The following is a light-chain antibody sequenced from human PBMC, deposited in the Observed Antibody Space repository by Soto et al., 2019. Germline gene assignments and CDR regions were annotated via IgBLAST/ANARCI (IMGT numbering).Light chain of an antibody. CDR3: QQLNSYRIT. J-gene: IGKJ5*01. V-gene: IGKV1-9*01. Sequence: DIQLTQSPSFLSASVGDRVTNTCRASQGISSYLAWYQQKPGKAPKLLIYAASTLQSGVPSRFSGSGSGTEFILTISSLQPEDFATYYCQQLNSYRITFGQGTRLEIK. CDR1: QGISSY. CDR2: AAS.